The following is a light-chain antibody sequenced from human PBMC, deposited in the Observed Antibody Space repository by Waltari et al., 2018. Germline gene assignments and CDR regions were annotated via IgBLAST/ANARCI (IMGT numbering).Light chain of an antibody. V-gene: IGKV3-11*01. J-gene: IGKJ4*01. CDR3: QQRSNWPPFT. Sequence: EIVLTQSPATLSLSPGERATLPCRASQSVSSYLAWYQQKPGQAPRLLIYDASNRASGSPARFSGSGSGTDFTLTISSLEPEDFAVYYCQQRSNWPPFTFGGGTKVEIK. CDR1: QSVSSY. CDR2: DAS.